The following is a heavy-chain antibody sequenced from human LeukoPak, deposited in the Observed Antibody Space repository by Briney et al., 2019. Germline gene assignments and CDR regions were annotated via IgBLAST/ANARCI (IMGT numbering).Heavy chain of an antibody. J-gene: IGHJ4*02. CDR1: GFSFNNFG. CDR3: AKSSYYDSSGFYREYYFDY. D-gene: IGHD3-22*01. Sequence: GGSLRLSCVASGFSFNNFGMSWVRQAHGKGLERVSSISGTGGSTHYADSVKGRFTISRDNSKNTLYLQMNSLRAGGTAVYYCAKSSYYDSSGFYREYYFDYWGQGTLVPVSS. V-gene: IGHV3-23*01. CDR2: ISGTGGST.